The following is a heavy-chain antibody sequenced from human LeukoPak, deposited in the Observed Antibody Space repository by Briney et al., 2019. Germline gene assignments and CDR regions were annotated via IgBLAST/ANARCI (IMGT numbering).Heavy chain of an antibody. CDR3: ALQHCSGGSCYFIRFDY. CDR2: IRYDGTNK. D-gene: IGHD2-15*01. V-gene: IGHV3-30*02. CDR1: GFIFSTYG. Sequence: GGSLRLSCAASGFIFSTYGMHWVRQAPGKGLEWVAFIRYDGTNKYYADSLKGRFTISRDNSKNTLYLQMNSLRAEDTAVYYCALQHCSGGSCYFIRFDYWGQGTLVTVSS. J-gene: IGHJ4*02.